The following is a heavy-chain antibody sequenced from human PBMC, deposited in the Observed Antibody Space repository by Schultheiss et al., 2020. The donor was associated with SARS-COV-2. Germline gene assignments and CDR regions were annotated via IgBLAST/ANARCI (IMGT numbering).Heavy chain of an antibody. J-gene: IGHJ4*02. CDR1: GFTVSSNY. Sequence: GGSLRLSCAASGFTVSSNYMSWVRQAPGKGLEWVSVIYSGGSTYYADSVKGRFTISRDNSKNTLYLQMNSLRAEDTAVYYCAKDHRPVAAPFDYWGQGTLVTVSS. CDR2: IYSGGST. CDR3: AKDHRPVAAPFDY. D-gene: IGHD6-19*01. V-gene: IGHV3-66*01.